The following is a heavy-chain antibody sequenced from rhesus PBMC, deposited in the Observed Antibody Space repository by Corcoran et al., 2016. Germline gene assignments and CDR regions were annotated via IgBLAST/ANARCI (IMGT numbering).Heavy chain of an antibody. CDR3: ARALAGTTDY. CDR2: IGGSSGST. D-gene: IGHD1-14*01. Sequence: QVQLQESGPGLVKPSETLSLTCAVSGYSISSGYGWSWIRQPPGKGLEWIGYIGGSSGSTNYNPSRKSRVTISKDTSKNQFSLKLSSVTAADTAVYYCARALAGTTDYWGQGVLVTVSS. CDR1: GYSISSGYG. V-gene: IGHV4-127*01. J-gene: IGHJ4*01.